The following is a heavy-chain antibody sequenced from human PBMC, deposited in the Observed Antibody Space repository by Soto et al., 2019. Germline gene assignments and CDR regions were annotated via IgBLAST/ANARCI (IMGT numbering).Heavy chain of an antibody. CDR2: VIPILGTA. CDR3: ARLGHPGH. V-gene: IGHV1-69*01. CDR1: GGSLRNSV. Sequence: QVQLVQSGAEVKKPGSSVKVSCTASGGSLRNSVISWERQAPAQRLEWMGGVIPILGTANYAQKFQGRVTMTAAEATSTASMDLISLSPDDTAVYYCARLGHPGHWGPGTLVIVSS. J-gene: IGHJ4*02.